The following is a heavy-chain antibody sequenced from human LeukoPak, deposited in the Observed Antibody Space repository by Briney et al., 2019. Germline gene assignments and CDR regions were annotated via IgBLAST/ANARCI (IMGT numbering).Heavy chain of an antibody. CDR2: ISYSGST. CDR3: ARARYREINYAYAGGFYYMDV. D-gene: IGHD1-26*01. Sequence: SQTLSLTCTVSGGSLSPYYWSWIRQSPGKGLEWIGYISYSGSTNSHPSLKSRVTISVDMSNPQFYLELSSVTAADTAVYYCARARYREINYAYAGGFYYMDVWGKGTTVTVSS. CDR1: GGSLSPYY. V-gene: IGHV4-59*01. J-gene: IGHJ6*03.